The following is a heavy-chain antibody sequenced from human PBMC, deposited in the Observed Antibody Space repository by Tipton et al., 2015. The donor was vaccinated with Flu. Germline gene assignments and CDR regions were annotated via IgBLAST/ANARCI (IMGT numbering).Heavy chain of an antibody. J-gene: IGHJ5*02. D-gene: IGHD3-9*01. V-gene: IGHV4-39*07. CDR3: AKEGSYNILTNYYNKGVDP. Sequence: TLSLTCTVSGGSISSYTYYWGWFRQSPGTGLEWIGSIYYSGTTYYNPSLKSLVTMSIDTSKNQFSLKVTSVTAADTAVYYCAKEGSYNILTNYYNKGVDPWGQGTLVIVSS. CDR1: GGSISSYTYY. CDR2: IYYSGTT.